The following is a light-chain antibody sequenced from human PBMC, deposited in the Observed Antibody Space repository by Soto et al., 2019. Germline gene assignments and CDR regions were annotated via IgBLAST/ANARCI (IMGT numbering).Light chain of an antibody. CDR2: EAS. V-gene: IGKV1-5*03. Sequence: DFQMTQSPSTLSASVGDRVAITCRASQSINNWLAWYQQKPGKAPKLLIYEASNLQSGVPSRFSGSGSGTEFILTISSLQPDDFATYYCQQRNNWPWTVGQGTKVDIK. J-gene: IGKJ1*01. CDR1: QSINNW. CDR3: QQRNNWPWT.